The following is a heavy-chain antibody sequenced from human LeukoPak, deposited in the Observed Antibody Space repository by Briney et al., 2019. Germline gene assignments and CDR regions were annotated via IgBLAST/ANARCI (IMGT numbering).Heavy chain of an antibody. V-gene: IGHV3-30*18. CDR3: AKEPYSSGWYDY. CDR2: ISYDGSNK. CDR1: GFTFSSYG. J-gene: IGHJ4*02. D-gene: IGHD6-19*01. Sequence: PGRSLRLSCAASGFTFSSYGMHWVRQAPGKGLEWVAVISYDGSNKYYADSVKGRFTISRDNSKNTLYLQMNCLRAEDTAVYYCAKEPYSSGWYDYWGQGTLVTVSS.